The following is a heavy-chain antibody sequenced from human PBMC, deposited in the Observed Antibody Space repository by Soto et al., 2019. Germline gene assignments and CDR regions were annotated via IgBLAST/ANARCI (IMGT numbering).Heavy chain of an antibody. CDR1: GFVFEVYW. CDR2: ISDDGART. D-gene: IGHD2-2*01. J-gene: IGHJ4*02. Sequence: GGSLRLSCVASGFVFEVYWMHWVRQVPGKGLEWVSRISDDGARTDYADSVRGRFTISRDNANNALYLQMNALRGEDTAVYFCTRGPRPSSVGTGAVWGQGALVTVSS. CDR3: TRGPRPSSVGTGAV. V-gene: IGHV3-74*01.